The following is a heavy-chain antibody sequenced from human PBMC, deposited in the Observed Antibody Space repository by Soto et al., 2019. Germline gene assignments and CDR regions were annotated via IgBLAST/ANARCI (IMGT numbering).Heavy chain of an antibody. CDR3: AKEGGVVAAFFSYMDV. CDR1: GFTFSSYA. J-gene: IGHJ6*03. V-gene: IGHV3-23*01. CDR2: IVGAGDNT. D-gene: IGHD2-15*01. Sequence: GGSLRLSCAASGFTFSSYAMHWVRQAPGQGLEWISTIVGAGDNTYYADSVKGRFTISRDNSKNTLYLQMNSLRVEDTAEYYCAKEGGVVAAFFSYMDVWGKGTTVNVS.